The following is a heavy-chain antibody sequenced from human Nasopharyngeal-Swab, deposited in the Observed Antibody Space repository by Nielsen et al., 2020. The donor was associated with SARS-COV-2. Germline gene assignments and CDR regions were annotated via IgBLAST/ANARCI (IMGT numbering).Heavy chain of an antibody. J-gene: IGHJ6*02. CDR1: GFTFDDYA. D-gene: IGHD2-8*01. V-gene: IGHV3-20*04. Sequence: GESLKISCAASGFTFDDYAMSWVRQAPGKGLEWVSGINWNGGSTGYADSVKGRFTISRDNAKNSLYLQMNSLRAEDTALYYCSRDQSCTTDNYYYYGMDVWGQGTTVTVSS. CDR3: SRDQSCTTDNYYYYGMDV. CDR2: INWNGGST.